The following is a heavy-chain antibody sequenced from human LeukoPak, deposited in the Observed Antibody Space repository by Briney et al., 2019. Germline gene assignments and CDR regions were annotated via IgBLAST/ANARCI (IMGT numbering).Heavy chain of an antibody. CDR3: ARDDDSSSGEAFDI. Sequence: ASVKVSCKASRYTVTGYYMHWVRQAPGQGLEWMGWINPNSGGTNYAQRFQGRVTMTRDTSISTAYMELSRLRSDDTAVYYCARDDDSSSGEAFDIWGQGTMVTVSS. J-gene: IGHJ3*02. CDR2: INPNSGGT. CDR1: RYTVTGYY. D-gene: IGHD6-13*01. V-gene: IGHV1-2*02.